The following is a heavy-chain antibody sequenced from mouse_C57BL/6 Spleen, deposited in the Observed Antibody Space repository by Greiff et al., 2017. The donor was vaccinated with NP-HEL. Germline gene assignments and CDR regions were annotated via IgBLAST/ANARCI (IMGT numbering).Heavy chain of an antibody. CDR3: FVRGYDMDY. CDR1: GFNIKDDY. Sequence: VQLQQSGAELVRPGASVKLSCTASGFNIKDDYMHWVKQRPEQGLEWIGWIDPENGDTEYASKFQGKATITADTSSNTAYLQLSSLTSEDTAVYYCFVRGYDMDYWGQGTSVTVSS. J-gene: IGHJ4*01. V-gene: IGHV14-4*01. CDR2: IDPENGDT.